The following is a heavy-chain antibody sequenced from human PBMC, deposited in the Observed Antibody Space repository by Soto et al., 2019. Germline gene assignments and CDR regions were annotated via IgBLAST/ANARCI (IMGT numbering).Heavy chain of an antibody. CDR3: TGQIPSGY. CDR2: ISFDGSTK. V-gene: IGHV3-30*03. CDR1: GFTFSNSG. Sequence: QVQLVESGGGVVQPGRSLRLSCAASGFTFSNSGMHWVRQAPGKGLEWVAVISFDGSTKYYADSVKGRFSISRDNSKNTLYLEMNSLRGDDAAVYYCTGQIPSGYWGQGTLVTVSS. J-gene: IGHJ4*02. D-gene: IGHD2-8*02.